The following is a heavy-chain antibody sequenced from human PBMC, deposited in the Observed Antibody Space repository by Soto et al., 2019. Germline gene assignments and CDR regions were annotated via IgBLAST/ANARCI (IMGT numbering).Heavy chain of an antibody. J-gene: IGHJ6*02. CDR3: ARVFNVLLRFGAMDV. CDR2: ISYDGSNK. Sequence: GGSLRLSCAASGFTFSSYAMHWVRQAPGKGLEWVAVISYDGSNKYYADSVKGRFTISRDNSKNTLYLQMNSLRAEDTAVYYCARVFNVLLRFGAMDVWGQGTTVTVSS. D-gene: IGHD3-10*01. CDR1: GFTFSSYA. V-gene: IGHV3-30-3*01.